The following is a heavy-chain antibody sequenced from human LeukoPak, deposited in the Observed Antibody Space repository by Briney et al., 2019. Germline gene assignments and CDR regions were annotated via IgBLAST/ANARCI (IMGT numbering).Heavy chain of an antibody. CDR1: GFTFSSYS. Sequence: GGSLRLSCAASGFTFSSYSMNWVRQAPGKGLEWVSSISSSSSYIYYADSVKGRFTISRDNAKNSLYLQMNSLRAEDTAVYYCARDEGYGYYYYYMDVWGKGTTVTVSS. J-gene: IGHJ6*03. CDR2: ISSSSSYI. V-gene: IGHV3-21*01. D-gene: IGHD5-18*01. CDR3: ARDEGYGYYYYYMDV.